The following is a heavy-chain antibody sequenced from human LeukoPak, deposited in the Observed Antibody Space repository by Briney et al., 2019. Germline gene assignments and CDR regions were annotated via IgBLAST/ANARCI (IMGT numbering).Heavy chain of an antibody. Sequence: GESLKISCKGSGYSFTSFWIGWVRQLPGKGLEWMGIIYSGDSDTRYSPSFQGQVTISADKSISTAYLQWSSLKASDTAMYYCARHPTGLYDSSGYYYVDAFDIWGQGTMVTVSS. V-gene: IGHV5-51*01. CDR1: GYSFTSFW. D-gene: IGHD3-22*01. CDR3: ARHPTGLYDSSGYYYVDAFDI. CDR2: IYSGDSDT. J-gene: IGHJ3*02.